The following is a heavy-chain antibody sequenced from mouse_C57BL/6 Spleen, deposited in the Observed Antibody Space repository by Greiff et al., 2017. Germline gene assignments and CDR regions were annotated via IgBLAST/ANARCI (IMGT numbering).Heavy chain of an antibody. CDR1: GFTFSDYG. D-gene: IGHD2-10*02. Sequence: EVQLQESGGGLVKPGGSLKLSCAASGFTFSDYGMHWVRQAPEKGLEWVAYISSGGSTIYYADTVKGRFTISRDNAKNTLFLQMTRLRSEDTAMYYCARGYGTGYFDVWGTGTTVTVSS. J-gene: IGHJ1*03. V-gene: IGHV5-17*01. CDR2: ISSGGSTI. CDR3: ARGYGTGYFDV.